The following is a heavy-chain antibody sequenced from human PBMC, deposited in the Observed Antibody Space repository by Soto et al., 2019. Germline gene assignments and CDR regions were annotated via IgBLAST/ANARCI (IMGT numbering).Heavy chain of an antibody. J-gene: IGHJ6*02. CDR2: IYYSGST. D-gene: IGHD3-10*01. CDR3: ARHLWFGGYYYYGMDV. Sequence: SETLSLTCTVSGGSISSSSYYWGWIRQPPGKGLERIGSIYYSGSTYYNPSLKSRVTISVDTSKNQFSLKLSSVTAADTAVYYCARHLWFGGYYYYGMDVWGQGTTVTVSS. CDR1: GGSISSSSYY. V-gene: IGHV4-39*01.